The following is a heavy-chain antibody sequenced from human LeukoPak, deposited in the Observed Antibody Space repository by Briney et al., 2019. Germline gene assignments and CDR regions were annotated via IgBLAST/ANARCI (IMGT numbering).Heavy chain of an antibody. CDR3: ARDRYGDKRTFDY. CDR2: ISTSSTYI. J-gene: IGHJ4*02. D-gene: IGHD4-17*01. CDR1: GFTFSSYS. V-gene: IGHV3-21*01. Sequence: GGSLRLSCAASGFTFSSYSMNWVRQAPGRGLEWVSFISTSSTYIYYADSVKGRFTISRDNAKNSLYLQMNSLRAENTAVYYCARDRYGDKRTFDYWGQGTLVTVSS.